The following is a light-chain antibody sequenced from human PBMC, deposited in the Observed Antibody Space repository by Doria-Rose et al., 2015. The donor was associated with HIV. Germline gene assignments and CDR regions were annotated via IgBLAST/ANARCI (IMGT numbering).Light chain of an antibody. CDR3: AAWDDSLNGWV. Sequence: QPVLTQSPSASGTPGQRVTISCSGSSSNIGSNTVNWYQQLPGTAPKLLIYRNNQRPSGVPDRFSGSKSGTSASLAISGLQAEDEADYYCAAWDDSLNGWVFGGGTKLTVL. J-gene: IGLJ3*02. V-gene: IGLV1-44*01. CDR2: RNN. CDR1: SSNIGSNT.